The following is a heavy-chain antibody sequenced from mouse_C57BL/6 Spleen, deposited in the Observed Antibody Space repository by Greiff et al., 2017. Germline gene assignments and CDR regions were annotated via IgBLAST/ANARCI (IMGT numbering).Heavy chain of an antibody. CDR1: GYAFSSSW. D-gene: IGHD1-1*01. CDR2: IYPGDGDT. CDR3: APYYYGSSNAIDD. J-gene: IGHJ4*01. Sequence: VKLLESGPELVKPGASVKISCKASGYAFSSSWMNWVKQRPGKGLEWIGRIYPGDGDTNYNGKFKGKATLTADKSSSTAYMQLSSLTSEDSAVYFCAPYYYGSSNAIDDWGQGTSVTVSS. V-gene: IGHV1-82*01.